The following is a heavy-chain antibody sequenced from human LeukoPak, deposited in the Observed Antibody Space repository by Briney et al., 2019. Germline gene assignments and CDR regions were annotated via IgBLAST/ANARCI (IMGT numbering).Heavy chain of an antibody. J-gene: IGHJ6*03. D-gene: IGHD3-22*01. Sequence: GGSLRLSCAASGFTFSSYEMNWVRQAPGKGLEWVSYISSSGSTIYYADSVKGRFTISRDNAKNSLYLQMNSLRAEDTAVYYCARGAPKNYYDSSGYLTRPRYYYYMDVWGKGTTVTVSS. CDR3: ARGAPKNYYDSSGYLTRPRYYYYMDV. CDR2: ISSSGSTI. V-gene: IGHV3-48*03. CDR1: GFTFSSYE.